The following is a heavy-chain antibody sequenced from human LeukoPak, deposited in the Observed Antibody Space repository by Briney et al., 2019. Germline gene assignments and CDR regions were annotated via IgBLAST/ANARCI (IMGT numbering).Heavy chain of an antibody. CDR1: GYTFTGYY. D-gene: IGHD1-26*01. J-gene: IGHJ6*03. V-gene: IGHV1-2*02. Sequence: ASVKVSCKASGYTFTGYYMHWVRQAPGQGLEWMGWINPNSGGTNYAQKFQGRVTMTRDTSISTAYMELSRLRSDDTAVYYCAREGGDGIVGALRGYMDVWGKGTTVTVSS. CDR2: INPNSGGT. CDR3: AREGGDGIVGALRGYMDV.